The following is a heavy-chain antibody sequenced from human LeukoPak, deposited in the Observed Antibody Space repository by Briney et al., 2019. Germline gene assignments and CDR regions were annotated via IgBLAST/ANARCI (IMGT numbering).Heavy chain of an antibody. J-gene: IGHJ5*02. Sequence: SETLSLTCSVSGGSISSSSYYWGWVRQPPGKGLEWIGSIYYSGHTYYNPSLKSRVTISEDTSKNQFSLKLSSVTAADTAVYYCARAGGNWFDPWGQGTLVTVSS. CDR2: IYYSGHT. CDR3: ARAGGNWFDP. V-gene: IGHV4-39*01. CDR1: GGSISSSSYY. D-gene: IGHD3-10*01.